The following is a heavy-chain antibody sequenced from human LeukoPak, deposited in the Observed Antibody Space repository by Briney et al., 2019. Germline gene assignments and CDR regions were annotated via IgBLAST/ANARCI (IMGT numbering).Heavy chain of an antibody. CDR3: AREITMIAGWFDP. V-gene: IGHV1-46*01. Sequence: ASVKVSCKASGYTFTSYYMHWVRQAPGQGLEWMGIINPSGGSTSYAQKFQGRVTMTRDTSTSTVYMVLSSLRSEDTAVYYCAREITMIAGWFDPWGQGTLVTVSS. J-gene: IGHJ5*02. CDR2: INPSGGST. CDR1: GYTFTSYY. D-gene: IGHD3-22*01.